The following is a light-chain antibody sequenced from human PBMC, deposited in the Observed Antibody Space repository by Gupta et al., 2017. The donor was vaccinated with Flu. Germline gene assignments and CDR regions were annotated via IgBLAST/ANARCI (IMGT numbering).Light chain of an antibody. V-gene: IGKV2-24*01. J-gene: IGKJ2*01. CDR2: KSS. Sequence: VTLGQPASISCRSSQSLGHSDGNTYLSWVQQRPGQPPRLLIYKSSNRFSGVPDRFSGSGAGTDFTLKISRVEAEDVGVYYCRQAKQFPLTFGQGTKLEIK. CDR3: RQAKQFPLT. CDR1: QSLGHSDGNTY.